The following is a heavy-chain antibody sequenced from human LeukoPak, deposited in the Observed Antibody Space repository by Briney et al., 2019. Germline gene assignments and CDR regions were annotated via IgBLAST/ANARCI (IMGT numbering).Heavy chain of an antibody. Sequence: GGSLRLSCAASGFTFSSYEMNRVRQAPGRGLEWVSYISSSGSTIYYADSVKGRFTISRDNAKNSLYLQVNSLRAEDTAVYYCARDGRYCSGGYCYPHWGQGTLVTVSS. CDR1: GFTFSSYE. CDR3: ARDGRYCSGGYCYPH. CDR2: ISSSGSTI. J-gene: IGHJ4*02. V-gene: IGHV3-48*03. D-gene: IGHD2-15*01.